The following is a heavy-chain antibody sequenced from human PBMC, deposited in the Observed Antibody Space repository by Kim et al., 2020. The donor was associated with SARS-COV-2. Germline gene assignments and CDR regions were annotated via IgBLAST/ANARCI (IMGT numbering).Heavy chain of an antibody. CDR2: IKSKTDGGTT. V-gene: IGHV3-15*01. D-gene: IGHD3-3*01. CDR3: TTGASVLRFLEWSSDFDY. CDR1: GFTFSNAW. J-gene: IGHJ4*02. Sequence: GGSLRLSCAASGFTFSNAWMSWVRQAPGKGLEWVGRIKSKTDGGTTDYAAPVKGRFTISRDDPKNTLYLQMNSLKTEDTAVYYCTTGASVLRFLEWSSDFDYWGQGTLVTVSS.